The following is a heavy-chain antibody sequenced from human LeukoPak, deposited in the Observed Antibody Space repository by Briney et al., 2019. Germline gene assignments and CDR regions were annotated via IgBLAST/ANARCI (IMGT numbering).Heavy chain of an antibody. Sequence: GGSLRLSCAASGFTFSNAWMNWVRQAPGKGLEWVGRIKGKTNGGTTDYAAPVKGRFTISRDDSKNTLYLQMNSLKTEDTAVYYCTTRSTVTTFYFDYWGQGTLVTVSS. J-gene: IGHJ4*02. CDR1: GFTFSNAW. CDR3: TTRSTVTTFYFDY. CDR2: IKGKTNGGTT. D-gene: IGHD4-17*01. V-gene: IGHV3-15*07.